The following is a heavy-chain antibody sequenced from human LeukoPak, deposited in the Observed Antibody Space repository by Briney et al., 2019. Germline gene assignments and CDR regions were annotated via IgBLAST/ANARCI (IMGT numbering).Heavy chain of an antibody. CDR3: ARDNGYSGYDP. CDR2: ISSSTSYT. J-gene: IGHJ5*02. D-gene: IGHD5-12*01. V-gene: IGHV3-11*06. Sequence: GGSLRLSCVASGFTFYDYHMSWIRQAPGKGLEWVSYISSSTSYTNYADSVKGRFTIFRDNAKNSLYLQMNSLRAEDTAVYYCARDNGYSGYDPWGQGTLVTVSS. CDR1: GFTFYDYH.